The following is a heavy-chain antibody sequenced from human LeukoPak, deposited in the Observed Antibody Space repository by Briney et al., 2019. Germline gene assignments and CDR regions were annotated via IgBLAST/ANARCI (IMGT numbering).Heavy chain of an antibody. Sequence: GGSLRLSCAASGFTFDDYAMHWVRQAPGKGLKWVSGISWNSGSIGYADSVKGRFTISRDNAKNSLYLQMNSLRAEDMALYYCAKDASSSPWYFDYWGQGTLVTVSS. CDR2: ISWNSGSI. V-gene: IGHV3-9*03. CDR1: GFTFDDYA. J-gene: IGHJ4*02. D-gene: IGHD6-6*01. CDR3: AKDASSSPWYFDY.